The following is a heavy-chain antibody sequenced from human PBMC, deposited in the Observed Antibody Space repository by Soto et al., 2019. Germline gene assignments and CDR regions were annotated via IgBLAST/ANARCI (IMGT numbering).Heavy chain of an antibody. V-gene: IGHV6-1*01. CDR1: GDSVSSNSAA. D-gene: IGHD1-1*01. CDR3: ARGSWDDVTGHYYMDV. J-gene: IGHJ6*03. Sequence: QVQLQQSGPGLVKPSQTVSLTCDISGDSVSSNSAAWNWIRQTPSRGLEWLGRTYYRSKWYINYAVSVKSRITVNPDTSKNQFSLQLNSVTPEDTAVYYCARGSWDDVTGHYYMDVWCKGTTVTVSS. CDR2: TYYRSKWYI.